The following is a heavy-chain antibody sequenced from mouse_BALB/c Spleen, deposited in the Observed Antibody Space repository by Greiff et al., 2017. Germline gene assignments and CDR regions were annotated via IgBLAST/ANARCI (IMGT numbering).Heavy chain of an antibody. CDR3: ARLVRYAMDD. CDR1: GFTFSSYG. Sequence: EVKLVESGGDLVKPGGSLKLSCAASGFTFSSYGMSWVRQTPDKRLEWVATISSGGSYTYYPDSVKGRFTISRDNAKNTLYLQMSSLKSEDTAMYSCARLVRYAMDDWGQGTSVTVSS. CDR2: ISSGGSYT. D-gene: IGHD2-14*01. J-gene: IGHJ4*01. V-gene: IGHV5-6*01.